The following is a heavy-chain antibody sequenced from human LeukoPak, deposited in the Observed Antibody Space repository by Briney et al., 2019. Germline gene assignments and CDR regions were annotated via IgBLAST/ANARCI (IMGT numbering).Heavy chain of an antibody. Sequence: ASVKVSCKASGGTFSSYAISWVRQAPGQGLEWVGWMNPNSGNTDYAQKFQGRLTLTSDTSRGTAYLELSSLRSEDTAVYYCSSGHASGDWGQGTPVTVSS. J-gene: IGHJ4*02. CDR2: MNPNSGNT. CDR3: SSGHASGD. CDR1: GGTFSSYA. D-gene: IGHD6-25*01. V-gene: IGHV1-8*02.